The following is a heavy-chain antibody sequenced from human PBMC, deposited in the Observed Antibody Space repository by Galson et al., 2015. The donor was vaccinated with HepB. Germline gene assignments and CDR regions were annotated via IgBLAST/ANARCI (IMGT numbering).Heavy chain of an antibody. D-gene: IGHD1-1*01. CDR3: ARDLRELGTLDY. CDR2: ISYDGSNK. CDR1: GFTFSSYA. J-gene: IGHJ4*02. Sequence: SLRLSCAASGFTFSSYAMHWVRQAPGKGLEWVAVISYDGSNKYYADSVKGRFTISRDNSKNTLYLQMNSLRAEDTAVYYCARDLRELGTLDYWGQGTLVTVSS. V-gene: IGHV3-30*04.